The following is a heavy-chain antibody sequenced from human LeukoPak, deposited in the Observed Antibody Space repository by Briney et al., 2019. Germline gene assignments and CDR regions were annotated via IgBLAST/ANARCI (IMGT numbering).Heavy chain of an antibody. D-gene: IGHD3-10*01. Sequence: GRSLRLSCAASGFTFSGYAMWWARQAPGKGLEWVAVIEYNGSYEYYADSVKGRFTISRDNSKNTLYLQMNSLRAEDTAVYYCARDSNYYYANDYWGQGTLVTVSS. CDR1: GFTFSGYA. V-gene: IGHV3-33*05. J-gene: IGHJ4*02. CDR2: IEYNGSYE. CDR3: ARDSNYYYANDY.